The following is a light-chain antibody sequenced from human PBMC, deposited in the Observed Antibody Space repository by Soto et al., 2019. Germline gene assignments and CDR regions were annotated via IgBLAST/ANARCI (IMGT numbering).Light chain of an antibody. CDR3: QQYGSSPFP. V-gene: IGKV3-20*01. Sequence: EVVLTQSPVTLSLSPGERATLSCRASQSVSSPYLAWYQQKPGQPPRLLIYGASSRATDIPDRFIRSGSGTEFTLTIARLAPEDFAMYYCQQYGSSPFPFAPGTKVDI. J-gene: IGKJ3*01. CDR2: GAS. CDR1: QSVSSPY.